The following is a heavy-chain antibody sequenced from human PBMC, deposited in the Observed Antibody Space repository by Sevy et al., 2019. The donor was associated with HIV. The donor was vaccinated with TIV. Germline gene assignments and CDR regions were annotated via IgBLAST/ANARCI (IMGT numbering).Heavy chain of an antibody. D-gene: IGHD3-16*01. Sequence: GGSLRLSCAVSGFTFGNYAMSWVRHAPGKGLEWVSSITSSGDTTYYTDSVKGRFTISRDNSKNTLYLQMNSLRAEDTAVYFCAKEQGYYYDRTGEYYFDYWGQGTLVTVSS. J-gene: IGHJ4*02. CDR3: AKEQGYYYDRTGEYYFDY. CDR1: GFTFGNYA. V-gene: IGHV3-23*01. CDR2: ITSSGDTT.